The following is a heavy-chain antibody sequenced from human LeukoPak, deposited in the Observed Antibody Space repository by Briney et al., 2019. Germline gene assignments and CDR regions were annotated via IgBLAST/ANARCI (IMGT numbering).Heavy chain of an antibody. Sequence: PSETLSLTCTVSGGSISSSSYYWGWIRRPPGKGLEWIGSIYYSGSTYYNPSLKSRVTISIDTSKNQFSLKLSSVTAADTAVYYCARGTNDYVWGSYRPIDYWGQGTLVTVSS. V-gene: IGHV4-39*01. D-gene: IGHD3-16*02. CDR2: IYYSGST. J-gene: IGHJ4*02. CDR1: GGSISSSSYY. CDR3: ARGTNDYVWGSYRPIDY.